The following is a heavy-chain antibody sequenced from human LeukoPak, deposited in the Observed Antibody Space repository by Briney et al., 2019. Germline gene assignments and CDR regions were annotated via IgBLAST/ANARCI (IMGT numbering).Heavy chain of an antibody. Sequence: SETLSLTCAVSGGSISSGSYSWSWIRQPPGKGLEWIGNIFYNGKTYYNPSLKSRVTISVDTSKNQFSLKLSSVTAADTAVYLCARHRDTGYYYYMDVWGTGTTVTVSS. CDR2: IFYNGKT. V-gene: IGHV4-39*01. CDR1: GGSISSGSYS. D-gene: IGHD1-1*01. J-gene: IGHJ6*03. CDR3: ARHRDTGYYYYMDV.